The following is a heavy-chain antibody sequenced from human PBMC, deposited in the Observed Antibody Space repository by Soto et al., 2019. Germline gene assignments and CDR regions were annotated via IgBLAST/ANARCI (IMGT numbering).Heavy chain of an antibody. CDR1: GGTFSSYA. D-gene: IGHD2-2*01. Sequence: QVQLVQSGAEVQKPGSSVKVSCKASGGTFSSYAISWVRQAPGQGLEWMGGIIPIFGTANYAQKFQGRVTITADKSTSTAYMELSSLRSEDTAVYYCARVSAAMGRDYWYFDLWGRGTLVTVSS. V-gene: IGHV1-69*06. CDR3: ARVSAAMGRDYWYFDL. CDR2: IIPIFGTA. J-gene: IGHJ2*01.